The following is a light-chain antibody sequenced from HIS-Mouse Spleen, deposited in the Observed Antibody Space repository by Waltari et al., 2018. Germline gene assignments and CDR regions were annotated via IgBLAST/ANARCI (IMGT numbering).Light chain of an antibody. Sequence: QSALTQPPSVSGSPGQSVTISCTGTRSDVGSYNRFSWYQQPPGTAPKLMIYEVSNRPSGVPDRFSGSKSGNTASLTISGLQAEDEADYYCSLYTSSSTSVFGGGTKLTVL. CDR2: EVS. CDR1: RSDVGSYNR. V-gene: IGLV2-18*01. J-gene: IGLJ2*01. CDR3: SLYTSSSTSV.